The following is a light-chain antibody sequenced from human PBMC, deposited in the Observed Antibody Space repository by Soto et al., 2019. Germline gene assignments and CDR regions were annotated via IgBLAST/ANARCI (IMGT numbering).Light chain of an antibody. Sequence: TVLTPSPGTLSLSQGEIATLSCTASQSVGGSLAWYQQRPGQAPSLLIYGASTRATGIPARFSGSGSGTEFTLTINSLQSEDFAVYYCQQYSKWPLTVGGGTKVDIK. V-gene: IGKV3-15*01. CDR2: GAS. J-gene: IGKJ4*01. CDR3: QQYSKWPLT. CDR1: QSVGGS.